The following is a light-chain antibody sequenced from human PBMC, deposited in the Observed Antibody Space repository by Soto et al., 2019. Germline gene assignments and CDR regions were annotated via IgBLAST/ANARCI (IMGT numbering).Light chain of an antibody. CDR1: RSDAAGSRS. Sequence: QSALTQPRSLSGSPGQSVTISCTGTRSDAAGSRSASWYSWYQQHPGKAPKLMIYDVNKRPSGVPDRFSASKSGSTASLTISGLQAEDEADYYCCSYAGSYTYVFGTGTKLTVL. CDR3: CSYAGSYTYV. CDR2: DVN. V-gene: IGLV2-11*01. J-gene: IGLJ1*01.